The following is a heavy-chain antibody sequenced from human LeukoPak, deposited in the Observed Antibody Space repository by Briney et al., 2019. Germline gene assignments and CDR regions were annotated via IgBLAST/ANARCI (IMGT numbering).Heavy chain of an antibody. J-gene: IGHJ3*02. CDR2: IYTSGST. CDR3: AREGSISGSYAAFDI. Sequence: SQTLSLTCTVSGGSISSGSYYWSWIRQPAGKGLEWIGRIYTSGSTNYNPSLKSRVTISVDTSKNQFSLKLSSVTAADTALYYCAREGSISGSYAAFDIWGQGTMVTVSS. V-gene: IGHV4-61*02. D-gene: IGHD1-26*01. CDR1: GGSISSGSYY.